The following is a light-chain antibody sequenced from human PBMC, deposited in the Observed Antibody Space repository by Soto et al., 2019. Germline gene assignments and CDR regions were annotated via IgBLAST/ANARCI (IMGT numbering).Light chain of an antibody. V-gene: IGKV3-20*01. Sequence: EIVLTQSPATLSLSPGERATLSCRASQSVSSYLAWYQQKPGQAPRLLIYDASNRATGIPDRFSGSGSGTDFTLTISRLEPEDFAVYYCQQYGSSPLLTFGGGTKVEIK. CDR2: DAS. CDR3: QQYGSSPLLT. J-gene: IGKJ4*01. CDR1: QSVSSY.